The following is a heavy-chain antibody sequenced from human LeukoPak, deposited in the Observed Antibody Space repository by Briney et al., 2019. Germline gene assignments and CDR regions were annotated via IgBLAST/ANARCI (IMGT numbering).Heavy chain of an antibody. CDR1: GGSLSRYH. V-gene: IGHV4-59*08. CDR2: IYTSGSK. CDR3: ARQASYYDFWSGSIGPQYYMDV. Sequence: SEPLSLTCTVSGGSLSRYHWLWMRQPPGKGLEWIGYIYTSGSKNYNPSLNSRVTISVDTSKNQFSLKLRSVTAADTALYYCARQASYYDFWSGSIGPQYYMDVWGKGTTVTVSS. D-gene: IGHD3-3*01. J-gene: IGHJ6*03.